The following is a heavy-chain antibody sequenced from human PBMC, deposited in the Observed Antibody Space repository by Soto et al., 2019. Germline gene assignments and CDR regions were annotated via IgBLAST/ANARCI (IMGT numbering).Heavy chain of an antibody. D-gene: IGHD2-8*01. CDR3: ARSGVLNWFAP. J-gene: IGHJ5*02. Sequence: ASETLSLTCAVSAASIGSGGNSWNWIRQPPGKGLEWIGYIYHSGSTYYNPSLKSRVTISVDRSKNQFSLKLSSVTAADAAVYYCARSGVLNWFAPPGEGNPVTASS. CDR1: AASIGSGGNS. V-gene: IGHV4-30-2*01. CDR2: IYHSGST.